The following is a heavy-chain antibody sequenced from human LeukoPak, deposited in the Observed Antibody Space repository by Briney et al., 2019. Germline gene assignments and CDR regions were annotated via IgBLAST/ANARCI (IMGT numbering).Heavy chain of an antibody. J-gene: IGHJ3*01. D-gene: IGHD3-10*01. Sequence: GGSLRLSCAASGFSFSDYYMTWIRQAQGKGLEWLSYISSNNGRIIYYADSVKGRFTISRDNTKNSLFLQMVSLRVEDTAVYYCARYYSDAFDVWGQGTVVTVSP. V-gene: IGHV3-11*04. CDR3: ARYYSDAFDV. CDR1: GFSFSDYY. CDR2: ISSNNGRII.